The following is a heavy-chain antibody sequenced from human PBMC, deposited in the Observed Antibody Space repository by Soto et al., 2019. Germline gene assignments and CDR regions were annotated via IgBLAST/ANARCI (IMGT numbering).Heavy chain of an antibody. CDR2: MNPNSGNT. J-gene: IGHJ5*02. CDR3: ARNGRLLWFGAPGGTNWFDP. CDR1: GYTXNSYD. D-gene: IGHD3-10*01. Sequence: GXSXKVSYKASGYTXNSYDMHLVRQAAGQGLEWMGWMNPNSGNTGYAQKFQVRVTMNKNTSISTAYIEMTSLRSEEPAVYYCARNGRLLWFGAPGGTNWFDPWGQGTLVTVS. V-gene: IGHV1-8*01.